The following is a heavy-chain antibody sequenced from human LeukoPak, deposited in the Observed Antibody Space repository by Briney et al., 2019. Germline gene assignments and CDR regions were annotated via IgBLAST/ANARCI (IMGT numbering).Heavy chain of an antibody. CDR2: IYWDDDK. V-gene: IGHV2-5*02. J-gene: IGHJ3*02. D-gene: IGHD5-18*01. Sequence: SGPTLVKPTQTLTLTCTFSGFSLSTSGVGVGWIRQPPGKALEWLALIYWDDDKRYSPSLKSRLTITKDTSKNQVVLTMTNMDPVDTATYYCAQSVGGYSQGAFDIWGQGTMVTVSS. CDR3: AQSVGGYSQGAFDI. CDR1: GFSLSTSGVG.